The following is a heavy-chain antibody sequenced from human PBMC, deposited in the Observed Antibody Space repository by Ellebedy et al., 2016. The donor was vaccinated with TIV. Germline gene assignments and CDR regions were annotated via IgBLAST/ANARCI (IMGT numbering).Heavy chain of an antibody. CDR1: GYTFTGYY. D-gene: IGHD3-16*01. V-gene: IGHV1-2*02. CDR3: ARELGRDWYFDL. CDR2: INPNSGGT. Sequence: ASVKVSCKASGYTFTGYYMHWVRQAPGQGLEWMGWINPNSGGTNYAQKLQGRVTMTTDTSTSTAYMELRSLRSDDTAVYYCARELGRDWYFDLWGRGTLVTVSS. J-gene: IGHJ2*01.